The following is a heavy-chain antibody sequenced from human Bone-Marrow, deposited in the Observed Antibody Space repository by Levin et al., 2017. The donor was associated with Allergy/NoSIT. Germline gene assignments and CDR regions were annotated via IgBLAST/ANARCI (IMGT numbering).Heavy chain of an antibody. J-gene: IGHJ6*02. CDR2: ISSSGRTI. V-gene: IGHV3-11*01. CDR3: ASNAVYSSFYYYYGMDV. CDR1: GFTFSDYY. Sequence: GGSLRLSCAASGFTFSDYYMSWIRQAPGKGLEWVSYISSSGRTIYYADSVKGRFTISRDNAKNSLYLQMNSLRAEDTAVYYCASNAVYSSFYYYYGMDVWGQGTTVTVSS. D-gene: IGHD6-6*01.